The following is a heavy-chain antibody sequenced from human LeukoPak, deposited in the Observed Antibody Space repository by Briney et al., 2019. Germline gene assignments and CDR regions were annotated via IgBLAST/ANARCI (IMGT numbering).Heavy chain of an antibody. CDR2: ISGSGGST. J-gene: IGHJ4*02. Sequence: PGGSLRLSCAASGFTFSSYSMNWVRQAPGKGLEWVSAISGSGGSTYYADSVKGRFTISRDNSKNTLYLQMNSLRAEDTAVYYCAKQAYYYDSSGHSDYWGQGTLVTVSS. D-gene: IGHD3-22*01. V-gene: IGHV3-23*01. CDR1: GFTFSSYS. CDR3: AKQAYYYDSSGHSDY.